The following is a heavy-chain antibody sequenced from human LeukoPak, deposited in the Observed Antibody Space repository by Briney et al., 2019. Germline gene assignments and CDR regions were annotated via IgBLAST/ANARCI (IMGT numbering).Heavy chain of an antibody. Sequence: GASVKVSCKASGYRFTSYYMHWVRQAPGQGLEWMGIINPSDGSTSYAQRFQGRVTLTRDTSTSTVYMELSSLRSEDTAVYDCASGGNHYYDSSGYNDAFDSWGQGTMVTVSS. V-gene: IGHV1-46*01. J-gene: IGHJ3*02. CDR3: ASGGNHYYDSSGYNDAFDS. D-gene: IGHD3-22*01. CDR2: INPSDGST. CDR1: GYRFTSYY.